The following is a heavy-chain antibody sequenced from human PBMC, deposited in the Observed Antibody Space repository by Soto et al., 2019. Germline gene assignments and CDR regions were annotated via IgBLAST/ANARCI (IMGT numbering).Heavy chain of an antibody. CDR2: ISYAGTNK. CDR1: GFTFKNFA. Sequence: GGSLRLSCSASGFTFKNFAMHWVRQAPGKGLEWVAVISYAGTNKYYADSVKGRFTMSRDDSENTVYLQMNSLRVEDTAVYFCARDRGSGLRDFDYWGQGTLVTVSS. D-gene: IGHD6-19*01. CDR3: ARDRGSGLRDFDY. J-gene: IGHJ4*02. V-gene: IGHV3-30-3*01.